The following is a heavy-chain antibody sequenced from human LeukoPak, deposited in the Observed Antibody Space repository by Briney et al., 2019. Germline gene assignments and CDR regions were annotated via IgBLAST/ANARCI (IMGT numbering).Heavy chain of an antibody. Sequence: GGSLRLSCAASGFTFSSYAMSWVRQAPGKGLEWVSAISGSGGSTYYADSVKGRFTISRDNSKNTLYLQMNSLRAEDTAVYYCAKGYSSSPLGGEPFDYWGQGTLVTVSS. V-gene: IGHV3-23*01. J-gene: IGHJ4*02. CDR2: ISGSGGST. CDR1: GFTFSSYA. D-gene: IGHD6-6*01. CDR3: AKGYSSSPLGGEPFDY.